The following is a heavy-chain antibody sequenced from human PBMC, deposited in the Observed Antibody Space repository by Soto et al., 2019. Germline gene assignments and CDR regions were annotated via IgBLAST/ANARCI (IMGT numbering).Heavy chain of an antibody. CDR1: GFTFSSYA. CDR3: AKEGGPVGGYFDY. V-gene: IGHV3-23*01. D-gene: IGHD1-26*01. J-gene: IGHJ4*02. Sequence: GGSLRLSCAASGFTFSSYAMSWVRQAPGKGLEWVSAFSGSGGSTYYADSVKGRFTISRDNSKNTLYLQMNSLRAEDTAVYSCAKEGGPVGGYFDYWGQGTLVTVSS. CDR2: FSGSGGST.